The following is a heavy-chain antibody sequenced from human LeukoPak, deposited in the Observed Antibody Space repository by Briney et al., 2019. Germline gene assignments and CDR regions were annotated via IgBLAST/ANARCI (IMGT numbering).Heavy chain of an antibody. J-gene: IGHJ4*02. V-gene: IGHV3-23*01. CDR1: GFTFSSCA. CDR3: AKDLDGDTAMTTDY. D-gene: IGHD5-18*01. CDR2: ISGSGGST. Sequence: TGGSLRLSCAASGFTFSSCAMSWVRQAPGKGLEWVSAISGSGGSTYYADSVKGRFTISRDNPKNTLYLQMNILRAEDTAVYFCAKDLDGDTAMTTDYWGQGTLVTVSS.